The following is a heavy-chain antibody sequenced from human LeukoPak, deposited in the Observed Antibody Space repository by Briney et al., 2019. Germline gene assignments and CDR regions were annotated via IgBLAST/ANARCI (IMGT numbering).Heavy chain of an antibody. CDR3: ARETIELWDY. CDR1: GYTFIDYD. D-gene: IGHD3-9*01. CDR2: INPKSGGT. V-gene: IGHV1-2*02. J-gene: IGHJ4*02. Sequence: GASVKVSCKASGYTFIDYDMHWVRQAPGQGPEWMGWINPKSGGTKYAQKFQGRVTVTRDTSISTVYLELSRLTSDDTAIYYCARETIELWDYWGQGTLVTVSS.